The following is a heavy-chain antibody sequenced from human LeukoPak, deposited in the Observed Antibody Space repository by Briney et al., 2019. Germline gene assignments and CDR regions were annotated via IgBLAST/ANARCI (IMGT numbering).Heavy chain of an antibody. CDR1: GFTFSSYS. D-gene: IGHD1-14*01. J-gene: IGHJ5*02. Sequence: GGSLRLSCAASGFTFSSYSMNWVRQAPGKGLEWVSSISSSSSYIYYADSVKGRFTISRDNAKNSLYLQMNSLRAEDTAVYYCGRVPVPNRTKGGSWFPPWGRGPRVTFSS. V-gene: IGHV3-21*01. CDR3: GRVPVPNRTKGGSWFPP. CDR2: ISSSSSYI.